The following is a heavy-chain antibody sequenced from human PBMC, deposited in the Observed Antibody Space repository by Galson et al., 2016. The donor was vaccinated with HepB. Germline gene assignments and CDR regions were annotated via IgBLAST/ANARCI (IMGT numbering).Heavy chain of an antibody. V-gene: IGHV3-30-3*01. CDR1: GVTFSNYA. CDR2: ISYDGDNK. Sequence: SLRLSCADSGVTFSNYALHWVRQAPGKGLEWVAVISYDGDNKYHTDSVKGRFTISRDNSKNTLFLEMNNLRVEDTAIYYCATDAQYSGYIEYWGQGTLVTVLS. D-gene: IGHD5-12*01. J-gene: IGHJ4*02. CDR3: ATDAQYSGYIEY.